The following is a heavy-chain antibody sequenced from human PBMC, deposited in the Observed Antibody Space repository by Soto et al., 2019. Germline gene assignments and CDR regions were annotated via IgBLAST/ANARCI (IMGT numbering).Heavy chain of an antibody. CDR1: DGSIIGYY. CDR2: IYYSGST. J-gene: IGHJ6*03. CDR3: ARVVPAASYYYYYYYMDV. V-gene: IGHV4-59*01. D-gene: IGHD2-2*01. Sequence: SETLSLTGTFADGSIIGYYWSWIRQPPGKGLEWIGYIYYSGSTNYNPSLKSRVTISVGTSKNQFSLKLSSVTAADTAVYYCARVVPAASYYYYYYYMDVWGKGTTVTVSS.